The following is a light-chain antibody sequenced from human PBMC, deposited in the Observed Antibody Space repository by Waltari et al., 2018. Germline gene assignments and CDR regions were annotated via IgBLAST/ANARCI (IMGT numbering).Light chain of an antibody. Sequence: DIQMTQSPSSMSASVGDTVTITCRTSQSVGRFLNWYQQRPGKAPNLLIYSTSDLQGGVPSRFSGSGYGTEFAPTIDSLQPEDFASYYCQQSEGIPFTFGQGTKLE. CDR1: QSVGRF. V-gene: IGKV1-39*01. CDR3: QQSEGIPFT. J-gene: IGKJ2*01. CDR2: STS.